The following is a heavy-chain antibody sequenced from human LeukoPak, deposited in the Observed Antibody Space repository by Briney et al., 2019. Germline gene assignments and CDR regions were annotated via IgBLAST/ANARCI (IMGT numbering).Heavy chain of an antibody. CDR3: ARRPTVVRGRGMDV. Sequence: GESLKISCQGSGYTFTNYWIVWVRQMPGKGLEWMGIIYPGESDTRYSPSFQGQVTISADKSINTAYLQWSSLKASDTAMYFCARRPTVVRGRGMDVWGQGTTVTVSS. V-gene: IGHV5-51*01. D-gene: IGHD3-10*01. CDR1: GYTFTNYW. CDR2: IYPGESDT. J-gene: IGHJ6*02.